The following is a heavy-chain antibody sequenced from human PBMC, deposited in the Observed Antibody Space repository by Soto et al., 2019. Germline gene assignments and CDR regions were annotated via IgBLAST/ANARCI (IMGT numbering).Heavy chain of an antibody. CDR1: GGSFSGYY. V-gene: IGHV4-34*01. Sequence: PSETLSLTCAVYGGSFSGYYWSWIRQPPGKGLEWIGEINHSGSTNYNPSLKSRVTISVDTSKNQFSLKLSSVTAADTAVYYCARGPPVGYFDYWGQGTLVTVSS. CDR3: ARGPPVGYFDY. D-gene: IGHD2-15*01. J-gene: IGHJ4*02. CDR2: INHSGST.